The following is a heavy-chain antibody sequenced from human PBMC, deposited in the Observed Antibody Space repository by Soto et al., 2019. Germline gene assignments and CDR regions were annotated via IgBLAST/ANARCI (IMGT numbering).Heavy chain of an antibody. V-gene: IGHV4-4*07. Sequence: TQSLPDTGAATSNYRFGRTSSRERAGKGLEWIGRIYATGTTDYNPSLKSRVMMSVDTSKKQFSLKLRSVTAADTAVYYCGRDGKTIFRAWFDPCGQGISVSVSP. J-gene: IGHJ5*02. CDR1: ATSNYRFG. CDR2: IYATGTT. CDR3: GRDGKTIFRAWFDP. D-gene: IGHD3-3*01.